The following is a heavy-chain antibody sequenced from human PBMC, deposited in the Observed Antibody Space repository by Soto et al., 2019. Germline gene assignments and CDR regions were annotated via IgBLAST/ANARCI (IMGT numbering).Heavy chain of an antibody. Sequence: QITLKESGPTLVKPTQTLTVTCTFSGFSLSTSGAGVGWIRQSPGKAPEWLALISWKDEKRYNPGLKSRLTITKDTSKTQVVHKMTDLDPVDTDTYFCAHRYGGNYYRWYFDAGGQGTLVTVSS. V-gene: IGHV2-5*01. CDR1: GFSLSTSGAG. CDR3: AHRYGGNYYRWYFDA. CDR2: ISWKDEK. J-gene: IGHJ4*02. D-gene: IGHD1-26*01.